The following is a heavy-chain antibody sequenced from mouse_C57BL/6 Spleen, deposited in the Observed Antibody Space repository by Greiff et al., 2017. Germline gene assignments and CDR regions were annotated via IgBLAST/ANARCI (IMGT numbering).Heavy chain of an antibody. CDR2: INYDGSST. J-gene: IGHJ2*01. CDR1: GFTFSDYY. V-gene: IGHV5-16*01. Sequence: EVKLVESEGGLVQPGSSMKLSCTASGFTFSDYYMAWVRQVPEKGLEWVANINYDGSSTYYLDSLKSRFIISRDNAKNILYLQMSSLKSEDTATYYCARDQGVYFDYWGQGTTLTVSS. CDR3: ARDQGVYFDY.